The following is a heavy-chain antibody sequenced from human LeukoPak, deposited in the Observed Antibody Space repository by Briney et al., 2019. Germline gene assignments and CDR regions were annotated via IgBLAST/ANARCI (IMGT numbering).Heavy chain of an antibody. CDR2: INTDGSTT. V-gene: IGHV3-74*01. J-gene: IGHJ5*02. Sequence: PGGSLRLSCAASGFTFSSYWMHWVRQAPGKGLVWVSRINTDGSTTSYVDSVKGRFTISRDNAKNMLYLQMNSLRAEDTAVYFCARVATGSYDWFDPWGQGTLVTVSS. D-gene: IGHD3-10*01. CDR3: ARVATGSYDWFDP. CDR1: GFTFSSYW.